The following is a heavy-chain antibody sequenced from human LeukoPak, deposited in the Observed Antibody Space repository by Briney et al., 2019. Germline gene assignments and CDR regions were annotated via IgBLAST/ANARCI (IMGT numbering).Heavy chain of an antibody. Sequence: PGGSLRLSCAASGFTFSSYSMNWVRQAPGKGLEWVSYISSSSTIYYADSVKGRFTISRDNAKNSLYLQMNSLRAEDTAVYYCARDPSTTRRLNAFDIWGQGTMVTVSS. D-gene: IGHD1-1*01. CDR1: GFTFSSYS. J-gene: IGHJ3*02. V-gene: IGHV3-48*01. CDR3: ARDPSTTRRLNAFDI. CDR2: ISSSSTI.